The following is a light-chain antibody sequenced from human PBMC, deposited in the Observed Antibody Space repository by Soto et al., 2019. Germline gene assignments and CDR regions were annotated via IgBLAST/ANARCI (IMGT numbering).Light chain of an antibody. Sequence: DIQMTQSPSTLSASVGDRVTITCRASQSISDYLAWYQQKPGKAPKLLIYEASSLKSVVPSRFSGSRSGTEYTITISRLQPDDVATYYCQQYNGYWTFGQGTKVEIK. CDR1: QSISDY. CDR3: QQYNGYWT. J-gene: IGKJ1*01. V-gene: IGKV1-5*03. CDR2: EAS.